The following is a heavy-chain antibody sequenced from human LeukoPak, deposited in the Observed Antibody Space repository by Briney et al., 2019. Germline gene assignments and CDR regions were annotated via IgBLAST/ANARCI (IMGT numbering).Heavy chain of an antibody. V-gene: IGHV3-33*01. J-gene: IGHJ6*02. CDR1: GFTFSSYG. CDR3: ARDGGSGVPAGDYYYYGMDV. Sequence: GRSLRLSCAASGFTFSSYGMHWVRQAPGKGLEWVAVIWYDGSNKYYADSVKGRFTVSRDNSKNTLYLQMNSLRAEDTAIYYCARDGGSGVPAGDYYYYGMDVWGQGTTVTVSS. CDR2: IWYDGSNK. D-gene: IGHD2-2*01.